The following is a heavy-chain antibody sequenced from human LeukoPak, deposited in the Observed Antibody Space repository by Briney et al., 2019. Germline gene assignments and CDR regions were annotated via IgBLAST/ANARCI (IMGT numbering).Heavy chain of an antibody. CDR1: GLTFSAYP. Sequence: QPGGSLRLSCEASGLTFSAYPMKWVRQSPGKALQWISVIGNDGANIHYADSVKGRFTISRDNSKNTLYLQMNSLRAEDTAVYYCAKSGLWFGELLSGRPAPFDYWGQGILVTVSS. CDR2: IGNDGANI. CDR3: AKSGLWFGELLSGRPAPFDY. D-gene: IGHD3-10*01. V-gene: IGHV3-23*01. J-gene: IGHJ4*02.